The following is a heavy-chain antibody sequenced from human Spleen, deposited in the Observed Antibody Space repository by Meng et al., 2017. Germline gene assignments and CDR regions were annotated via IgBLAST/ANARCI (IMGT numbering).Heavy chain of an antibody. V-gene: IGHV1-2*06. CDR3: ARGTPGRSYSDY. Sequence: QVQLVQSGAEGKKPGASVKVSCKASGYTFTDYHIHWVRQAPGQGLEWMGRINPNSGGSTNAQKFQGRVTMTRDTHTSTDFMELRSLRFDDTAVYYCARGTPGRSYSDYWGQGTLVTVSS. CDR1: GYTFTDYH. J-gene: IGHJ4*02. CDR2: INPNSGGS. D-gene: IGHD3-10*01.